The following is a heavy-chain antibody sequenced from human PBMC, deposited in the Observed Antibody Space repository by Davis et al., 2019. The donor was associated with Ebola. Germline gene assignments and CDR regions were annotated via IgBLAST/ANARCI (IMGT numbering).Heavy chain of an antibody. CDR1: GYTFVNYG. CDR3: ARGEGAPDF. J-gene: IGHJ4*02. V-gene: IGHV1-18*04. D-gene: IGHD1-26*01. CDR2: IRTYDGNT. Sequence: ASVKVSCKASGYTFVNYGITWVRQAPGQSLEWLGWIRTYDGNTNYAQKLQDRVTMTTDTSTTAVFMELTNLRFDDTAMYWCARGEGAPDFWGQGTLVTVSS.